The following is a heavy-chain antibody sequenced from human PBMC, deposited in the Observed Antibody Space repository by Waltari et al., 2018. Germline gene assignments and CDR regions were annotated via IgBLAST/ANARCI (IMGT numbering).Heavy chain of an antibody. V-gene: IGHV1-69*08. J-gene: IGHJ5*02. CDR1: GGTFSSYA. CDR3: ASEGLYSGSYLSWFDP. CDR2: ISPILGTA. Sequence: QVQLVQSGAEVKKPGSSVKVSCKASGGTFSSYAISWVRQAPGQGLEWMGRISPILGTANYAQKFQGRVTITADKSTSTAYMELSSLRSEDTAVYYCASEGLYSGSYLSWFDPWGQGTLVTVSS. D-gene: IGHD1-26*01.